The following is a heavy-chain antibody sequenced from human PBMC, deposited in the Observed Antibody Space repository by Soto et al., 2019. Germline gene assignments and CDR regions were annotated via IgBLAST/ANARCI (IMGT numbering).Heavy chain of an antibody. CDR1: GGSISSGGYY. V-gene: IGHV4-61*08. CDR3: AVGSYSSGWYGPEYFQH. Sequence: SETLSLTCTVSGGSISSGGYYWSRIRQHPGKGLEWIGYIYYSGSTNYNPSLKSRVTISVDTSKNQFSLKLSSVTAADTAVYYCAVGSYSSGWYGPEYFQHWGQGTLVTVSS. J-gene: IGHJ1*01. D-gene: IGHD6-19*01. CDR2: IYYSGST.